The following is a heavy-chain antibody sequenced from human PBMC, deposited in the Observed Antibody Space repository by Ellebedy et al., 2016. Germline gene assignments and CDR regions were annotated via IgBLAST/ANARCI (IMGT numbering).Heavy chain of an antibody. CDR2: IIPIFGTA. J-gene: IGHJ5*02. V-gene: IGHV1-69*13. CDR1: GGTFSSYA. CDR3: ARVGGLDDYGWFDP. D-gene: IGHD4-17*01. Sequence: SVKVSXXASGGTFSSYAISWVRQAPGQGLEWMGGIIPIFGTANYAQKFQGRVTITADESTSTAYMELSSLRSEDTAVYYCARVGGLDDYGWFDPWGQGTLVTVSS.